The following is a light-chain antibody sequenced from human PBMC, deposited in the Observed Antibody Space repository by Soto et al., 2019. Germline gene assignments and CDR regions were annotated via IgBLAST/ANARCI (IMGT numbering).Light chain of an antibody. CDR3: QQLNSFPIT. CDR1: QSISSW. Sequence: DIQMTQSPSTLSASVGDRVTITCRASQSISSWLAWYQQKPGKPPKLLIYEESTLHSGVPSRFSGRKSGTQFSLTIDSLQPEDFATYYCQQLNSFPITFGQGTRLEIK. V-gene: IGKV1-5*01. J-gene: IGKJ5*01. CDR2: EES.